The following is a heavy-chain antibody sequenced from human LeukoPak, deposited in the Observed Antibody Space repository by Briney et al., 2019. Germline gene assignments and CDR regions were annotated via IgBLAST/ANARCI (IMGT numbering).Heavy chain of an antibody. Sequence: GGSLRLSCAASGFTFSSYSMNWVRQAPGKGLKCVSSVSSSRSYIYYADSVKGRFTISRDNAKNSLYLQMNSLRAEDTAVYYCARGDTAMGYGGYYFDYWGQGTLVTVSS. V-gene: IGHV3-21*01. D-gene: IGHD5-18*01. CDR2: VSSSRSYI. CDR3: ARGDTAMGYGGYYFDY. CDR1: GFTFSSYS. J-gene: IGHJ4*02.